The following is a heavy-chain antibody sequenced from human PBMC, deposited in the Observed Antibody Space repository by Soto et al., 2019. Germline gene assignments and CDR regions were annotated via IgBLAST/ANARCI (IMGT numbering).Heavy chain of an antibody. J-gene: IGHJ6*02. CDR1: RGSISSGGYS. V-gene: IGHV4-30-2*01. Sequence: SETLSLTCTVSRGSISSGGYSWTWIRQPPGKGLEWIGYIYHSGSTYYNPSLKSRVTISVDRSKNQFSLKLSSVTAADTAVYYCARVPDVWGQGTTVTVSS. CDR2: IYHSGST. CDR3: ARVPDV.